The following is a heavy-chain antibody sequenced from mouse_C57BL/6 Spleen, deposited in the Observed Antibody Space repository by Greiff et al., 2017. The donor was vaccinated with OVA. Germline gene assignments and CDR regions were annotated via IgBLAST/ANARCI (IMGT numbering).Heavy chain of an antibody. D-gene: IGHD1-2*01. Sequence: EVKLVESGGGLVKPGGSLKLSCAASGFTFSDYGMHWVRQAPEKGLEWVAYISSGGSTIYYADTVKGRFTISRDNAKNTLFLQMTSLRSEDTAMYYCARVTAAYWYFDVWGTGTTVTVSS. CDR1: GFTFSDYG. CDR2: ISSGGSTI. CDR3: ARVTAAYWYFDV. V-gene: IGHV5-17*01. J-gene: IGHJ1*03.